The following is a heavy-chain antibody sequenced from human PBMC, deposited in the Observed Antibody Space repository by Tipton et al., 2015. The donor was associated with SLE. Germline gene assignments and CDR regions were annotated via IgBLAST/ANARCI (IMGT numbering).Heavy chain of an antibody. Sequence: TLSLTCTVSGGSITSYYWSWIRQPAGKGLEWIGRIYTSGSTNYNPSLKSRVTLSVDTSKNQFSLKLSSVTAADTAVYYCARHGTLLGAFDIWGQGTMVTVSS. CDR3: ARHGTLLGAFDI. V-gene: IGHV4-4*07. D-gene: IGHD1-7*01. CDR1: GGSITSYY. J-gene: IGHJ3*02. CDR2: IYTSGST.